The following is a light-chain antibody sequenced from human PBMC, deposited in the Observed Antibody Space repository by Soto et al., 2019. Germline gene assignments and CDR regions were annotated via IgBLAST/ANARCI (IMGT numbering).Light chain of an antibody. CDR2: DVS. Sequence: QSVLTQAASGSGSPGQSITISCTGTSSDVGGYNYVSWYQHHPGKAPKLMIFDVSNRPSGVSNRFSGSKSGNTASLTISGLQAEDEADYYCSSYTASSTYVFGTGTKVTVL. V-gene: IGLV2-14*03. CDR3: SSYTASSTYV. CDR1: SSDVGGYNY. J-gene: IGLJ1*01.